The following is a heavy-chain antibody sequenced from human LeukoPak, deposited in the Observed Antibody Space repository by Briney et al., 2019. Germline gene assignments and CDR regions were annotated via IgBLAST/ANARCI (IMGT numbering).Heavy chain of an antibody. V-gene: IGHV1-18*01. CDR2: ISAYNGNT. Sequence: GASVKVSCKASGYTFTSYGISWVRQAPGQGLEWMGWISAYNGNTNYAQKLQGRVTMTTDTSTSTAYMELRSLRSDDTAVYYCARDMTTVTTFSSGYWGQGTLVTVSS. D-gene: IGHD4-17*01. J-gene: IGHJ4*01. CDR1: GYTFTSYG. CDR3: ARDMTTVTTFSSGY.